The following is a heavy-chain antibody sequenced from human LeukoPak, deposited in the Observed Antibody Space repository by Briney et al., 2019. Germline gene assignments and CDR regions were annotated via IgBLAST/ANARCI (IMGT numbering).Heavy chain of an antibody. J-gene: IGHJ5*02. CDR2: IYYSGST. V-gene: IGHV4-39*01. CDR3: AGGSSSSGWYDP. CDR1: GGSISSSSYY. Sequence: SETLSLTCTVSGGSISSSSYYWGWIRQPPGKGLEWIGSIYYSGSTYYNPSLKSRVTISVDTSKNQFSLKLSSVTAADTAVYYCAGGSSSSGWYDPWGQGTLVTVPS. D-gene: IGHD6-6*01.